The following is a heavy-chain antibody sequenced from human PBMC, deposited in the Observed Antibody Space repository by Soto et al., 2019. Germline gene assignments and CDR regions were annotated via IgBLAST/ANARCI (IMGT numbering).Heavy chain of an antibody. V-gene: IGHV3-23*01. D-gene: IGHD3-3*01. CDR2: ISGSGGST. CDR3: AKGVTYYDFWSGYFDY. Sequence: GGSLRLSCAASGFTFSSYAMSWVRQAPGKGLEWVSAISGSGGSTYYADSVKGRFTISRDISRNTVYLQMNSLRAEDTAVYYCAKGVTYYDFWSGYFDYWGPGTLVTVSS. J-gene: IGHJ4*02. CDR1: GFTFSSYA.